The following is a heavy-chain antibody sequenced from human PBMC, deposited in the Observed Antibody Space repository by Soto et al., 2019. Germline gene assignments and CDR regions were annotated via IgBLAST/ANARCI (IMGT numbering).Heavy chain of an antibody. CDR1: GFTFSSHA. CDR2: ISYDGSNK. V-gene: IGHV3-30*14. Sequence: QVQLVESGGGVVQSGRSLRLSCAASGFTFSSHAMHWVRQAPGKGLEWVAIISYDGSNKHYADSVKGRFTISRDNSKNTLYLQMHSLRADDTAVYYCARATGSPGWFDPWGQGTLVTVSS. CDR3: ARATGSPGWFDP. J-gene: IGHJ5*02. D-gene: IGHD1-1*01.